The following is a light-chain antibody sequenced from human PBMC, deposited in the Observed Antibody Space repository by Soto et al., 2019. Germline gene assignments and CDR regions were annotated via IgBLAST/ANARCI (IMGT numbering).Light chain of an antibody. Sequence: EIVLTQSPGTLSLSPGERATLSCSASQSVSSNSLAWYQQKPGQAPTLLMYGASRRATYSPDRFSGSGSGSGPDFTLAISMLEPEDCAVYYCQKYISTPWTFGQGTKVEIK. V-gene: IGKV3-20*01. CDR3: QKYISTPWT. CDR1: QSVSSNS. J-gene: IGKJ1*01. CDR2: GAS.